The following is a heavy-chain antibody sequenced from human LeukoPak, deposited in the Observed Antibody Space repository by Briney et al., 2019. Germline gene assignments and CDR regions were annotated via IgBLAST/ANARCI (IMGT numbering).Heavy chain of an antibody. V-gene: IGHV4-39*01. CDR1: GGSISSSSYY. CDR2: IYYSGST. Sequence: PSETLSLTCTVSGGSISSSSYYWGWIRQPPGKGLEWIGSIYYSGSTYYNPSLKSRVPISVDTSKNQFSLKVSYVTAADTAVYYCARLWFGELFIDYWGQGTLVTVSS. J-gene: IGHJ4*02. CDR3: ARLWFGELFIDY. D-gene: IGHD3-10*01.